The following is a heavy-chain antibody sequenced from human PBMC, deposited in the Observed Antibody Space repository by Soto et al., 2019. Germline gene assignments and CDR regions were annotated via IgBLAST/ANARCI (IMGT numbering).Heavy chain of an antibody. Sequence: GEYLRPSCAGSGCFFSSYAMSLFRQAPGKGLEWVSGIGGSGGYKSYADSVKGRFTISRDNSKNTLSLQMERLGAEDTAVYHYAKDVEMVSSHFNHLAFWGQGTPVTVSA. J-gene: IGHJ1*01. CDR1: GCFFSSYA. D-gene: IGHD6-13*01. V-gene: IGHV3-23*01. CDR3: AKDVEMVSSHFNHLAF. CDR2: IGGSGGYK.